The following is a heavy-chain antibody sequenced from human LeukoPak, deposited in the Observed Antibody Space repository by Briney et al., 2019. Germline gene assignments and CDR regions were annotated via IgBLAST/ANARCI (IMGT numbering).Heavy chain of an antibody. CDR1: GFTFSSYS. CDR3: ARESYCSGGSCADFDY. CDR2: ISSSSSYI. J-gene: IGHJ4*02. Sequence: GGSLRLSCAASGFTFSSYSMNWVRQAPGKGLEWVSSISSSSSYIYYADSVKGRFTISRDNAKNSLYLQMNSLRAEDTAVYYCARESYCSGGSCADFDYWGQGTLVTVSS. V-gene: IGHV3-21*01. D-gene: IGHD2-15*01.